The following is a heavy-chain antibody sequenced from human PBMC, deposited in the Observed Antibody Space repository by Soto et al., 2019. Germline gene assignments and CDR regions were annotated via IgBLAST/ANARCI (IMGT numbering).Heavy chain of an antibody. J-gene: IGHJ6*02. V-gene: IGHV1-2*02. Sequence: ASVKVSCKTSGYTFTDYYMHWVRQAPGQGLEWMGWINPYRGATNYAQKFQGRVTMTRDTSISTAYMELSRLRSDDTAVYWCAREHVRPRTGAMDVWGQGTTVTVSS. CDR1: GYTFTDYY. CDR3: AREHVRPRTGAMDV. CDR2: INPYRGAT. D-gene: IGHD1-1*01.